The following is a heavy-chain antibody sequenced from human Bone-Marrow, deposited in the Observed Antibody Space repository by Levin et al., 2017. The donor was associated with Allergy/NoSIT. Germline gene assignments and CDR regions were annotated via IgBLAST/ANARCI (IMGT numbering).Heavy chain of an antibody. CDR3: AKQFEDIVVVPAAPYYYGMDV. J-gene: IGHJ6*02. D-gene: IGHD2-2*01. CDR2: ISYDGSNK. V-gene: IGHV3-30*18. CDR1: GFTFSSYG. Sequence: AGGSLRLSCAASGFTFSSYGMHWVRQAPGKGLEWVAVISYDGSNKYYADSVKGRFTISRDNSKNTLYLQMNSLRAEDTAVYYCAKQFEDIVVVPAAPYYYGMDVWGQGTTVTVSS.